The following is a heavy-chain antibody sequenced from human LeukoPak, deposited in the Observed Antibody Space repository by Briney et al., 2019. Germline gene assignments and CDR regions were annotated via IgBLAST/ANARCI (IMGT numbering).Heavy chain of an antibody. D-gene: IGHD3-22*01. CDR1: YY. CDR2: ISSSGSTI. CDR3: ARETPYYYDSSGYYYIDY. J-gene: IGHJ4*02. Sequence: YYWDWIRQAPGKGLEWVSYISSSGSTIYYADSVKGRFTISRDNAKNSLYLQMNSLRAEDTAVYYCARETPYYYDSSGYYYIDYWGQGTLVTVSS. V-gene: IGHV3-11*04.